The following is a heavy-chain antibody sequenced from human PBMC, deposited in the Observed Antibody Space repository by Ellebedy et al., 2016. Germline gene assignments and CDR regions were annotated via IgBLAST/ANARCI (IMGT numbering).Heavy chain of an antibody. CDR2: ISYDGSNK. CDR1: GFTFSSYG. D-gene: IGHD4-23*01. V-gene: IGHV3-33*05. J-gene: IGHJ4*02. CDR3: AKVQRGGVVTPNYFDY. Sequence: GESLKISXAASGFTFSSYGMHWVRQAPGKGLEWVAVISYDGSNKYYADSVKGRFTISRDNSKNTLYLQMNSLRAEDTAVYYCAKVQRGGVVTPNYFDYWGQGTLVTVSS.